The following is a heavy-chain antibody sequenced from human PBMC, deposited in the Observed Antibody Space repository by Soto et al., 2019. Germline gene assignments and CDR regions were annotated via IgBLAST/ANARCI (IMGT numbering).Heavy chain of an antibody. CDR3: ARADVGAKSKYYHYGMHG. D-gene: IGHD1-26*01. CDR2: INPSGGST. V-gene: IGHV1-46*01. CDR1: GYTFTSYY. Sequence: ASVKVSGKASGYTFTSYYMHWVRQAPGQGLEWMGIINPSGGSTSYAQKFQGRVTMTRATSTSTVYMELSSLRSEDTAVYYCARADVGAKSKYYHYGMHGFGRRTTVTVSS. J-gene: IGHJ6*02.